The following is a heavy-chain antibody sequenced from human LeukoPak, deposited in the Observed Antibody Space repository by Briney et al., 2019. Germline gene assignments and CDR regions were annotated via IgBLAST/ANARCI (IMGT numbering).Heavy chain of an antibody. CDR2: IYYTGST. D-gene: IGHD5-18*01. CDR1: GVSISSHY. Sequence: SETLSLTCTVSGVSISSHYWSWIRQSPGKRLEWIGNIYYTGSTNYNPSLQSRVAISIDTSKNQFSLTLNSVTAADAAVYYCARVDTAMVFGGGEHWFDPWGQGTLVTVSS. V-gene: IGHV4-59*11. J-gene: IGHJ5*02. CDR3: ARVDTAMVFGGGEHWFDP.